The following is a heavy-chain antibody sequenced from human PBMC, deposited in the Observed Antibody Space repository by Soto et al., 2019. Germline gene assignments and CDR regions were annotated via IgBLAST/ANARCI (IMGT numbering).Heavy chain of an antibody. J-gene: IGHJ6*02. Sequence: EVQLVESGGGLVKPGGSLRLSCAASGFTFSTYSMNWVRQAPGKGLEWVSSISSSSSYIYYADSVKGRFTISRDNAKNSLYLQMNSLRVEDTAVYYCAGYDSSGYYWPYYYYGMDVWGQGTTVTVSS. D-gene: IGHD3-22*01. CDR2: ISSSSSYI. V-gene: IGHV3-21*01. CDR3: AGYDSSGYYWPYYYYGMDV. CDR1: GFTFSTYS.